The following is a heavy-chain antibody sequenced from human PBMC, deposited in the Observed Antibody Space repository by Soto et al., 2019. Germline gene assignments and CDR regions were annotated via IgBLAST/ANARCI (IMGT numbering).Heavy chain of an antibody. CDR3: AREGARGYCGSTSCYWFDP. CDR2: IYYSGST. D-gene: IGHD2-2*01. J-gene: IGHJ5*02. CDR1: GGSISSGGYY. Sequence: SETLSLTCTVSGGSISSGGYYWSWIRQHPGKGLEWIGYIYYSGSTYYNPSLKSRVTISVDTSKNQFSLKLSSVTAADTAVYYCAREGARGYCGSTSCYWFDPWGQGTLVTVSS. V-gene: IGHV4-31*03.